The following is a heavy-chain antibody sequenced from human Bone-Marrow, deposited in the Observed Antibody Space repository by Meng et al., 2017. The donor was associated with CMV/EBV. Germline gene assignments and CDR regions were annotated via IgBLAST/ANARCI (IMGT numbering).Heavy chain of an antibody. CDR2: IIPIFGTA. D-gene: IGHD6-19*01. Sequence: SVKVSCKASGGTFSSYAISWVRQAPGQGLEWMGGIIPIFGTANYAQKFQGRVTMTRDTSINTAYMEVNGLKPDDTAIYYCATDLGSGWFLGYWGQGFLVTVSS. CDR1: GGTFSSYA. V-gene: IGHV1-69*05. J-gene: IGHJ4*02. CDR3: ATDLGSGWFLGY.